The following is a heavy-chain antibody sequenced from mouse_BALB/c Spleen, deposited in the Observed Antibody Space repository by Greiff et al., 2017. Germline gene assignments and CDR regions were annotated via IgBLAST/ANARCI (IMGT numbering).Heavy chain of an antibody. CDR3: AREEYGNYWFAY. Sequence: VHLQQPGAELVKPGASVKLSCKASGYTFTSYWMHWVKQRPGQGLEWIGEINPSNGRTNYNEKFKSKATLTVDKSSSTAYMQLSSLTSEDSAVYYCAREEYGNYWFAYWGQGTLVTVSA. CDR2: INPSNGRT. J-gene: IGHJ3*01. V-gene: IGHV1S81*02. D-gene: IGHD2-10*02. CDR1: GYTFTSYW.